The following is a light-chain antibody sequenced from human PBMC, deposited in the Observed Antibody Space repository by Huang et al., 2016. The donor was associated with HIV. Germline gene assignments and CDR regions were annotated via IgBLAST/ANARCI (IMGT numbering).Light chain of an antibody. Sequence: IQLTQSPSSLSASIGDRVTITCRASQGISNYVAWYQQKPGKAPKLLIDAASTVQRWVPSRFSGSGSGTHFTLTINSLQPEDFATYYCQQLNSYPITFGQGTRLEIE. CDR3: QQLNSYPIT. V-gene: IGKV1-9*01. CDR1: QGISNY. CDR2: AAS. J-gene: IGKJ5*01.